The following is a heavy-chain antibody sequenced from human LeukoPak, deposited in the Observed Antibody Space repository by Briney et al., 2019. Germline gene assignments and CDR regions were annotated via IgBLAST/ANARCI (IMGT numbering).Heavy chain of an antibody. CDR3: VGYCTGGSCYFDY. V-gene: IGHV3-30*03. CDR1: GFTFSSYG. Sequence: PGGSLRLSCAASGFTFSSYGMHWVRQAPGKGLEWVAVISYDGSNKYYADSVKGRFTISRDNSKNTLYLQMSSLRAEDTAVYYCVGYCTGGSCYFDYWGQGTLVTVSS. J-gene: IGHJ4*02. D-gene: IGHD2-15*01. CDR2: ISYDGSNK.